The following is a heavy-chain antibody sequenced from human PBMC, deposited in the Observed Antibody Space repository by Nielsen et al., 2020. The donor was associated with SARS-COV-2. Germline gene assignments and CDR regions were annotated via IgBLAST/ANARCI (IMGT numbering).Heavy chain of an antibody. CDR2: ISWNSGSI. CDR1: GFTFDDYA. J-gene: IGHJ6*02. D-gene: IGHD3-16*02. Sequence: SLKISCAASGFTFDDYAMHWVRQAPGKGLEWVSGISWNSGSIGYADSVKGRFTISRDNAKNSLYLQMNSLRAEDTALYYCATLAQVDYYYGMDVWGQGTTVTVSS. V-gene: IGHV3-9*01. CDR3: ATLAQVDYYYGMDV.